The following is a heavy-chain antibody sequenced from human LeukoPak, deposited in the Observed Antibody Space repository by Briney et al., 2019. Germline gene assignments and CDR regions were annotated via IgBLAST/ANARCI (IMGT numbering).Heavy chain of an antibody. CDR3: AKGEIDAPQRELVFSGFDY. CDR2: ISGSGGST. D-gene: IGHD1-26*01. J-gene: IGHJ4*02. Sequence: GGSLRLSCAASGFTLSSYAMSWVRQAPGKGLEWVSAISGSGGSTYYADSVKGRFTISRDNSKNTLYLQMNSLRTDDTAVYYCAKGEIDAPQRELVFSGFDYWGQGALVTVSS. V-gene: IGHV3-23*01. CDR1: GFTLSSYA.